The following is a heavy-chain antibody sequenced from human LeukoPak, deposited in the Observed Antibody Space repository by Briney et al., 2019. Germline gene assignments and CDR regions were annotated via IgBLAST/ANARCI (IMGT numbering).Heavy chain of an antibody. Sequence: GGSLRLSCAASGFTFSSYGMHWVRQAPGKGLEWVAFIRYDGSNKYYADSVKGRFTISRDNSKNTLYLQMNSLRAEDTAVYYCAKAEPGGYSYGYADYWGQGTLVTVSS. CDR1: GFTFSSYG. CDR3: AKAEPGGYSYGYADY. V-gene: IGHV3-30*02. D-gene: IGHD5-18*01. CDR2: IRYDGSNK. J-gene: IGHJ4*02.